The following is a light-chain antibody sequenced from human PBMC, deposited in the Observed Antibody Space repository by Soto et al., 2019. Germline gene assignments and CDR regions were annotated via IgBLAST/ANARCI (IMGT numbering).Light chain of an antibody. Sequence: QSVLAQPRSVSGSPGQSVTISCTGTSSDVDSYNYVSWYQQHPGKAPKLMIYDVSKRPSGVPDRFSGSKSGNTASLTISGLQAEDEADYYCCSYAGSYGYVFGTGTKVTVL. CDR1: SSDVDSYNY. CDR3: CSYAGSYGYV. V-gene: IGLV2-11*01. CDR2: DVS. J-gene: IGLJ1*01.